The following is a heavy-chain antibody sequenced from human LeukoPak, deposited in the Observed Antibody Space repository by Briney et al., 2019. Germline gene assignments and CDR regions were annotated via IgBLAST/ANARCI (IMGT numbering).Heavy chain of an antibody. J-gene: IGHJ5*02. CDR3: AGSITILFEP. D-gene: IGHD3-3*01. CDR2: ISSSSSYI. Sequence: GGSLRLSCAASGFTFSSYSMNWVRQAPGEGLEWVSSISSSSSYIYYADSVKGRFTISRDNAKNSLYLQMNSLRAEDTAVYYCAGSITILFEPWGQGTLVTVSS. CDR1: GFTFSSYS. V-gene: IGHV3-21*01.